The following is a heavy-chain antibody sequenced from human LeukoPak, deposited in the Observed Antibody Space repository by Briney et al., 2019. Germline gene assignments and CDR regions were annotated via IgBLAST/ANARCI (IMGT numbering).Heavy chain of an antibody. CDR3: ARVDKNGGTTFNY. J-gene: IGHJ4*02. CDR1: GGSLTGYY. D-gene: IGHD2/OR15-2a*01. Sequence: SETLSLTCAVYGGSLTGYYWSWIRQSPGKGLEWIGEINHSGSTNHNPSLKSRVTISVDTSKNQFSLKLSSVTAADTAIYYCARVDKNGGTTFNYWGQGTLVTVSS. V-gene: IGHV4-34*01. CDR2: INHSGST.